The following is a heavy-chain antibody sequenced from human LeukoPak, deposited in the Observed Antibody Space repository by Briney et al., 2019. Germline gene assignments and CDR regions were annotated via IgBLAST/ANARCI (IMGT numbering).Heavy chain of an antibody. Sequence: GGSLRLSCAASGFTFDDHAMHWVRQAPGMGLEWVSGIHWNSDTRGYADSVKGRFTISRDNATNSLYLQMNSLRPEDSALYYCARDPTVYTSGWYGFQYYYGMDVWGQGTTVTVSS. CDR1: GFTFDDHA. CDR2: IHWNSDTR. D-gene: IGHD6-19*01. CDR3: ARDPTVYTSGWYGFQYYYGMDV. V-gene: IGHV3-9*01. J-gene: IGHJ6*02.